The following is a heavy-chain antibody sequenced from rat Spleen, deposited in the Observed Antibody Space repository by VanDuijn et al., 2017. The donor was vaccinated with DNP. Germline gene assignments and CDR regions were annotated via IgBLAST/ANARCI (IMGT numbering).Heavy chain of an antibody. D-gene: IGHD1-12*02. CDR2: ISTGGGNT. CDR1: GFTFSNYG. Sequence: EVQLVESGGGLVQSGRSLKLSCAASGFTFSNYGMAWVRQAPTKGLEWVAAISTGGGNTYYRDSVKGRFTISRDNARSTLYLQMDSLRSEDSATYYCVRPVYEGTSYNEGWFAYWGQGTLVTVSS. CDR3: VRPVYEGTSYNEGWFAY. J-gene: IGHJ3*01. V-gene: IGHV5S13*01.